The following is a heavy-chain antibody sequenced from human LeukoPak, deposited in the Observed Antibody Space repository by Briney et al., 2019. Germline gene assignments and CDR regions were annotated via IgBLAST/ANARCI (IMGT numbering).Heavy chain of an antibody. D-gene: IGHD3-22*01. V-gene: IGHV3-23*01. Sequence: PGGSLRLSCAASGFTFSSYAMSWVRQAPGKGLEWFSAISGSGGSTYYADSVKGRFTISRDNSKNTLYLQMNSLRAEDTAVYYCAKDSPLDYDSSGYYVFDYWGQGTLVTVSS. CDR3: AKDSPLDYDSSGYYVFDY. CDR2: ISGSGGST. J-gene: IGHJ4*02. CDR1: GFTFSSYA.